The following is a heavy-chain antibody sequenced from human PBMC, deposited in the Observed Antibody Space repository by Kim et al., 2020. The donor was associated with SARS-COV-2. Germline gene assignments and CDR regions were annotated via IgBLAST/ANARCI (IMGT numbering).Heavy chain of an antibody. V-gene: IGHV4-59*08. J-gene: IGHJ3*02. Sequence: LKRRVTISVDTSKNPFSLKLSSVTAADTAVYYCARRGYSSSWYGGRAFDIWGQGTMVTVSS. D-gene: IGHD6-13*01. CDR3: ARRGYSSSWYGGRAFDI.